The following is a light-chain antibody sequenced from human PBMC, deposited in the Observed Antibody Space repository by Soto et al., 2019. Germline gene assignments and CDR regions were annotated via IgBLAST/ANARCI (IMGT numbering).Light chain of an antibody. CDR2: EGS. J-gene: IGLJ2*01. CDR1: SSDVGSYNL. CDR3: CSYAGSSTYVV. V-gene: IGLV2-23*01. Sequence: QSALTQPASVSGSPGQSITISCTGTSSDVGSYNLVSWYQQHPGKAPKLMIYEGSKRPSGVSNRFSGSKSSNTASLTISGVQAEDEADYYCCSYAGSSTYVVFGGGTQLTVL.